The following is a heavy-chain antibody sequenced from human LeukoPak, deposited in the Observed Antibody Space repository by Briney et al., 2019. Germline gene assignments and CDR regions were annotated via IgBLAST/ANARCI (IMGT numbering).Heavy chain of an antibody. D-gene: IGHD2-15*01. CDR3: AKDEGYCSGGGCYQLHD. CDR2: ISDTGGTT. Sequence: PGGSLRLSCAASGFTFGYYSMTWVRQAPGEGLEWVSAISDTGGTTFYADSVKGRFTISRDNSENTLYLQMNNLRAEDTAIYYCAKDEGYCSGGGCYQLHDWGQGALVTVSS. J-gene: IGHJ4*02. V-gene: IGHV3-23*01. CDR1: GFTFGYYS.